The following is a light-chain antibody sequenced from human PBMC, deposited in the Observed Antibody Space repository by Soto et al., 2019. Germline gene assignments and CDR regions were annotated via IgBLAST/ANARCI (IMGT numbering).Light chain of an antibody. J-gene: IGKJ1*01. CDR2: KAS. CDR3: QQYNSYPWT. Sequence: DIQMTHSPSTLSASVGDGVTITARASQSISSWLAWYQQKPGKAPKLLIYKASTLESGVPSNFSGSGSGTEFTLTINSLQPEDFATYYCQQYNSYPWTFGQGTKVDI. V-gene: IGKV1-5*03. CDR1: QSISSW.